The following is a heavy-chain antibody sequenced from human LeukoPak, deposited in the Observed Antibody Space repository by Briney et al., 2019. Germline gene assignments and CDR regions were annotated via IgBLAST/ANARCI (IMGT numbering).Heavy chain of an antibody. J-gene: IGHJ5*02. CDR1: GYSITTGYN. V-gene: IGHV4-38-2*02. CDR3: ARGHPQYRGWFDP. D-gene: IGHD3-10*01. Sequence: SETLSLTCSVSGYSITTGYNWGWIRQPPGKGLEWIGSIYHSGTTYYNPSLKSRVTISVDTSKNQFSLRLNSLTAADTAVYYCARGHPQYRGWFDPWGQGTLVTVPS. CDR2: IYHSGTT.